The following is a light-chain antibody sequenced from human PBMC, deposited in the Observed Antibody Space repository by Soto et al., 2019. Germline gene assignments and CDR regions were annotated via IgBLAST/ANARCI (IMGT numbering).Light chain of an antibody. CDR3: CSFAGSGTYV. CDR1: SIDIGSYNL. J-gene: IGLJ1*01. V-gene: IGLV2-23*01. Sequence: QSALTQPASVSGSLGQSITISCAGTSIDIGSYNLVSWYRHHPGKAPTLMIYEGNKRASGVSTRFSGSRSANTASLTISGLQPEDEADYYCCSFAGSGTYVFGTGTKLTVL. CDR2: EGN.